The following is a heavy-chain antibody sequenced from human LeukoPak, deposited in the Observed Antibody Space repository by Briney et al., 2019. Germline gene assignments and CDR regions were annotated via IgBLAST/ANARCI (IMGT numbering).Heavy chain of an antibody. CDR1: GYTFTGYY. J-gene: IGHJ4*02. Sequence: GASVKVSCKASGYTFTGYYMHWVRQAPGQGLEWMGWINPNSGGTSYAQKFQGRVTMTRGTSVTTAYMELSRLRSDDTAVYYCARYSGYDEPFEYWGQGTLVTVSS. CDR2: INPNSGGT. CDR3: ARYSGYDEPFEY. V-gene: IGHV1-2*02. D-gene: IGHD5-12*01.